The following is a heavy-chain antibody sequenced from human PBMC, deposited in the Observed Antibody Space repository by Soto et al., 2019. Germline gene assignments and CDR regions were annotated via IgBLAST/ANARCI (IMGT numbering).Heavy chain of an antibody. D-gene: IGHD5-18*01. CDR3: STRDTGRVY. CDR1: GVSIGSHDW. V-gene: IGHV4-4*02. Sequence: QVQLQESGPGLVKPSGTLSLTCAVSGVSIGSHDWWTWVRQPPGKGLEWIGESHQSGNTNYNSSLESRVTISLVKSKNHFSLQLSSVNVADTAVYYCSTRDTGRVYWGQGTLVTVSS. J-gene: IGHJ4*02. CDR2: SHQSGNT.